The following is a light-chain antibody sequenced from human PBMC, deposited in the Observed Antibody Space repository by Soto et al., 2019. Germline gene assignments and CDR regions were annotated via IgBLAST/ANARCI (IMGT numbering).Light chain of an antibody. Sequence: DIQMTQSPSSLSAFVGDRVTITCRASQDIGNFLAWYQQKPGKVPKLLIYAASTLQSGVPSRFSGSGSRTAFTLTISSLQPEDVATYYCQKCKVAPFTFGGGTKVEIK. CDR3: QKCKVAPFT. V-gene: IGKV1-27*01. CDR1: QDIGNF. CDR2: AAS. J-gene: IGKJ4*01.